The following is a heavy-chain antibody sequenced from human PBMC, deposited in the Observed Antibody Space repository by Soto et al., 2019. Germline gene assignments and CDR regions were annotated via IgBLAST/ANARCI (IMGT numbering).Heavy chain of an antibody. J-gene: IGHJ4*02. V-gene: IGHV4-59*01. Sequence: SETLSLTCTVSGGSIRDYFWTWIRQPPGKGLEWIGYIYYSGRTNYNPSLKSRVSISVDTSKNHFSPQLRSVTAADTAVYYCARVGGDDLGESGGFHYWGQGNLVTLSS. CDR2: IYYSGRT. CDR1: GGSIRDYF. CDR3: ARVGGDDLGESGGFHY. D-gene: IGHD2-21*01.